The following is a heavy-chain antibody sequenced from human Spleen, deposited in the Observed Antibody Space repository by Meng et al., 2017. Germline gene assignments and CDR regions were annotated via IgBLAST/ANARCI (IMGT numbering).Heavy chain of an antibody. CDR3: TNDRLNH. Sequence: GESLKISCAASGFTFTDHWMHWVRQGPGKGRVWVSRINPDGSNPTYADSVKGRFTISRDNAKNTVYLQMNSLRAEDTALYYCTNDRLNHWGQGALVTVSS. J-gene: IGHJ1*01. V-gene: IGHV3-74*01. CDR1: GFTFTDHW. CDR2: INPDGSNP. D-gene: IGHD1-1*01.